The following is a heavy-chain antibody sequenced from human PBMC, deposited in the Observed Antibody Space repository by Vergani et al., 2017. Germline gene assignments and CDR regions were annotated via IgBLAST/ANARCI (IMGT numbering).Heavy chain of an antibody. J-gene: IGHJ4*02. CDR2: IKSKTDGGTT. D-gene: IGHD2-2*01. CDR3: TTDRAGGYCSSTSCSIFDY. Sequence: EVQLVESGGGLVKPGGSLRLSCAASGFTFSNAWMSWVRQATGKGLEWVGRIKSKTDGGTTEYAAPVKDRFTISRDDSKNTLYLQMNSLKTEDTAVYYCTTDRAGGYCSSTSCSIFDYWGQGTLVTVSS. CDR1: GFTFSNAW. V-gene: IGHV3-15*01.